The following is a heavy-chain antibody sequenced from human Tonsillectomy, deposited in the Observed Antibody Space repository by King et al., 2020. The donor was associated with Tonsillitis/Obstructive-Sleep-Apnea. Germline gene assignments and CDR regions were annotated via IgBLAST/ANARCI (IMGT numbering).Heavy chain of an antibody. CDR1: GGSISSYY. CDR3: ARDMVLEAGGDAFDI. CDR2: IYYSGSI. Sequence: QLQESGPGLVKPSETLSLTCTVSGGSISSYYWSWIRQPPGKGLEWIGYIYYSGSINSNPSLKSRVTISVDTSKNQFSLKLSSVTAADTAVYYCARDMVLEAGGDAFDIWGQGTMLTVSS. V-gene: IGHV4-59*01. D-gene: IGHD2-8*01. J-gene: IGHJ3*02.